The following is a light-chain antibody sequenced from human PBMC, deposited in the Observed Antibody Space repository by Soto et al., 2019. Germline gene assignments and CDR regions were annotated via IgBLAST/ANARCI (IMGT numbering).Light chain of an antibody. V-gene: IGLV2-14*01. CDR3: SSYTSSGTHWV. CDR2: EVS. Sequence: QSVLTQPASVSGSPGQSITISCTGSSSDIGTYNYLSWYQQHPGKAPKLMIYEVSDRPSGISNRFSGSKSGNTASLTISGLQAEDEADYYCSSYTSSGTHWVFGGGTPLTVL. CDR1: SSDIGTYNY. J-gene: IGLJ3*02.